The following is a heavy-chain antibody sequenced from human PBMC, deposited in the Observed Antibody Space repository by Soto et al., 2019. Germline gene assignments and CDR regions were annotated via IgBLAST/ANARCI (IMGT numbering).Heavy chain of an antibody. Sequence: LSLTCAVYGGSFRGYYWSWIRQPPGKGLEWIGEINHSGSTNYNPSLKSRVTISVDTSKNQFSLKLSSVTAADTAVYYCAREVAARHYYYGMDVWGQGTTVTVSS. CDR1: GGSFRGYY. D-gene: IGHD6-6*01. CDR3: AREVAARHYYYGMDV. CDR2: INHSGST. J-gene: IGHJ6*02. V-gene: IGHV4-34*01.